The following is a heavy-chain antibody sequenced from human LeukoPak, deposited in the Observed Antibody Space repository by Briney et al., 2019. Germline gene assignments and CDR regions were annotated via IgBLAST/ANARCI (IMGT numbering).Heavy chain of an antibody. CDR2: IRSKANSYAT. CDR3: TQARATMVRGVIIEYYLDY. D-gene: IGHD3-10*01. V-gene: IGHV3-73*01. J-gene: IGHJ4*02. CDR1: GFTFSGSA. Sequence: PGGSLKLSCAASGFTFSGSAMHWVRQASGKGLEWVGPIRSKANSYATAYAASVKGRFTISRDDSKNTAYLQMNSLKTEDTAVYYCTQARATMVRGVIIEYYLDYWGQGTLVTVSS.